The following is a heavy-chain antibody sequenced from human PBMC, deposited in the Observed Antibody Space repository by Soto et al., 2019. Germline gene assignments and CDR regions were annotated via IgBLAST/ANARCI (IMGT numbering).Heavy chain of an antibody. Sequence: GGSLRLSCAASGFTFSSYAMHWVRQAPGKGLEWVAVISYDGSNKYYADSVKGRFTISRDNSKNTLYLQMNSLRAEDTAVYYCARSYSSGWYVYYGMDVWGQGTTVTVSS. CDR3: ARSYSSGWYVYYGMDV. V-gene: IGHV3-30-3*01. CDR2: ISYDGSNK. J-gene: IGHJ6*02. CDR1: GFTFSSYA. D-gene: IGHD6-19*01.